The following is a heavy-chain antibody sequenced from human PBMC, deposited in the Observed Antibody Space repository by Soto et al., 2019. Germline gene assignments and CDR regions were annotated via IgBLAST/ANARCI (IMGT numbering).Heavy chain of an antibody. CDR3: SPGVVLDRRSSYVFDL. CDR2: IYYSGSS. Sequence: SETLSLTCTVSGGSVSSGSYYWSWIRQPPGKGLEWIGYIYYSGSSNYTLPLNFPVTISVYTSKNQFSLMLNSATAADPALYYSSPGVVLDRRSSYVFDLWRQAILVT. D-gene: IGHD2-15*01. J-gene: IGHJ3*01. CDR1: GGSVSSGSYY. V-gene: IGHV4-61*01.